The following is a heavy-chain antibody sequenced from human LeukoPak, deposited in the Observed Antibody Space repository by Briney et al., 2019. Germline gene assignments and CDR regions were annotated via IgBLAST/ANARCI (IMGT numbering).Heavy chain of an antibody. D-gene: IGHD6-13*01. CDR3: AKDFFSSSWRNYYYYGMDV. CDR1: GFTFSGYA. J-gene: IGHJ6*02. CDR2: ISGSGGST. Sequence: GGSLRLSCAASGFTFSGYAMSWVRQAPGKGLEWVSAISGSGGSTYYADSVKGRFTISRDNSKNTLYLQMNSLRAEDTAVYYCAKDFFSSSWRNYYYYGMDVWGQGTTVTVSS. V-gene: IGHV3-23*01.